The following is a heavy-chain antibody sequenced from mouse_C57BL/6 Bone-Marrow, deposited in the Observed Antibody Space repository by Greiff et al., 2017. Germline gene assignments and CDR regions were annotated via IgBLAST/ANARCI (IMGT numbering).Heavy chain of an antibody. CDR3: ARPRWRSALAY. D-gene: IGHD1-1*01. Sequence: EVKLVESGGGLVKPGGSLKLSCAASGFTFSSYTVSWVRQTPGQRLEWVAIISSGGGNTYYPDSVKGGCTSTSDDAKNTQYLQMSSLRSEDTALYYCARPRWRSALAYWGQGTLVTVSA. J-gene: IGHJ3*01. CDR2: ISSGGGNT. CDR1: GFTFSSYT. V-gene: IGHV5-9*01.